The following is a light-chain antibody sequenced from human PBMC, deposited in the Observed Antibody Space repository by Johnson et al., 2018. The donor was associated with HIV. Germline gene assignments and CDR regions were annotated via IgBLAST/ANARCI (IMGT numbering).Light chain of an antibody. J-gene: IGLJ1*01. V-gene: IGLV1-51*01. CDR3: GAWDSTLSGGLYV. CDR1: SYNIGSNY. CDR2: DNY. Sequence: QSVLTQPPSVSAAPGQKVTISCSGSSYNIGSNYVSWYQHLPGTAPKLLIYDNYKRPSGIPDRFSASKSGTSATLGITGLQTGDEADYYCGAWDSTLSGGLYVFGTGTKVTVL.